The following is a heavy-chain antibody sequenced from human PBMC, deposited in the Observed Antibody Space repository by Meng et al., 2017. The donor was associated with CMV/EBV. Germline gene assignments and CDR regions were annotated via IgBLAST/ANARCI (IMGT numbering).Heavy chain of an antibody. D-gene: IGHD5-12*01. J-gene: IGHJ4*02. Sequence: VQLVQSGAEGTKPGASAKASCKASGYTFTSYGISWVRQAPGRGLEWMGWISAYNGNTNYAQKLQGRVTMTTDTSTSTAYMELRSLRSDDTAVYYCARGGASSGYDLIDYWGQGTLVTVSS. CDR3: ARGGASSGYDLIDY. V-gene: IGHV1-18*01. CDR1: GYTFTSYG. CDR2: ISAYNGNT.